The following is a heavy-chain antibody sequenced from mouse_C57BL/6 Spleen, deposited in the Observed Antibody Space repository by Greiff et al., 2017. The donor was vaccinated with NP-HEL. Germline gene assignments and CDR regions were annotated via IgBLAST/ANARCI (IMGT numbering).Heavy chain of an antibody. J-gene: IGHJ4*01. CDR1: GYTFTSYW. CDR3: ARRVYYYAMDY. CDR2: IYPGSSST. Sequence: VKLQQPGAELVKPGASVKMSCKASGYTFTSYWITWVKQRPGQGLEWIGDIYPGSSSTNYNEKFKSKATLTVDTSSSTAYMQLSSLTSEDSAVYYCARRVYYYAMDYWGQGTSVTVSS. V-gene: IGHV1-55*01.